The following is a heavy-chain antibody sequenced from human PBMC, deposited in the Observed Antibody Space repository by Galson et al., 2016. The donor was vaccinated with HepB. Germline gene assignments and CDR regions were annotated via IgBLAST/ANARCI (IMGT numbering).Heavy chain of an antibody. D-gene: IGHD3-10*01. CDR3: ARKDYYNSGVDHFDS. V-gene: IGHV1-3*01. CDR1: GYTFTPFP. J-gene: IGHJ4*02. CDR2: INAAHGDT. Sequence: SVKVSCKASGYTFTPFPLHWVRQDRGEGLEWMGWINAAHGDTGYSQTFQGRIPITPDTSAGTPYMEMGSLTSEDTSVYFLARKDYYNSGVDHFDSWGQGTLVTVSS.